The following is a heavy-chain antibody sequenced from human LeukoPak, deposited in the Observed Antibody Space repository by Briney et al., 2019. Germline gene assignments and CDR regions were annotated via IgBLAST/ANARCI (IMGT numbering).Heavy chain of an antibody. Sequence: SETLSLTCTVSGYSISSGYYWGWIRQPPGKGLEWIGSIYHSGSTYYNPSLKSRVTISVDTSKNQFSLKLSSVTAADTAVYYCAREVYDYVWGSYRWVDYWGQGTLVTVSS. CDR3: AREVYDYVWGSYRWVDY. D-gene: IGHD3-16*02. V-gene: IGHV4-38-2*02. CDR2: IYHSGST. J-gene: IGHJ4*02. CDR1: GYSISSGYY.